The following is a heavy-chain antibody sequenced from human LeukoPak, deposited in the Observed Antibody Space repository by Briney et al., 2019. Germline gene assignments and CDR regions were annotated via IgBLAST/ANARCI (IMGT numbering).Heavy chain of an antibody. CDR3: ARGGPRIAAAGHFDY. Sequence: ASVKVSCKASGYTFTGYYMHWVRQAPGQGLEWMGWINPNSGGTNYAQKFQGRVTMTRDTSISTAYMELSRLRSDDTAVYYCARGGPRIAAAGHFDYWGQGTLVTVSS. V-gene: IGHV1-2*02. D-gene: IGHD6-13*01. J-gene: IGHJ4*02. CDR1: GYTFTGYY. CDR2: INPNSGGT.